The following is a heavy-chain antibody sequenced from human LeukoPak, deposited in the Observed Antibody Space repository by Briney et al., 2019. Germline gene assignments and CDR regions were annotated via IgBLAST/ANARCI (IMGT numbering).Heavy chain of an antibody. V-gene: IGHV1-69*13. D-gene: IGHD6-19*01. J-gene: IGHJ3*02. CDR1: GGTFSSYA. Sequence: SVKVSCKASGGTFSSYAISWVRQAPGQGLEWMGGIIPIFGTANYAQKFQGRVTSTADESTSTAYMELSSLRSEDTAVYYCAREGREYAAWGYSSYKGAFDIWGQGTMVTVSS. CDR3: AREGREYAAWGYSSYKGAFDI. CDR2: IIPIFGTA.